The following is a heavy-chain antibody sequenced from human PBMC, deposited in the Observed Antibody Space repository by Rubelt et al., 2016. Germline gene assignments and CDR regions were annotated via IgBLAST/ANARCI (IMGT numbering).Heavy chain of an antibody. D-gene: IGHD6-13*01. V-gene: IGHV4-34*01. CDR1: GGSFSGYY. Sequence: QVQLQQWGAGLLKPSETLSLTCAVYGGSFSGYYWSWIRQPPGKGLEWIGEINHSGSTNYTPSLKSRVTISVDTAKNQFFRKLSSVTAADTAVDYCARGRRGSSSWLGRDYYGMDVWGQGTTVTVSS. CDR3: ARGRRGSSSWLGRDYYGMDV. J-gene: IGHJ6*02. CDR2: INHSGST.